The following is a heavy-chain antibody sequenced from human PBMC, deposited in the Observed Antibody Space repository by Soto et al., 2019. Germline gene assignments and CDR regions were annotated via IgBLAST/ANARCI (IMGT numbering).Heavy chain of an antibody. CDR1: GFTFSSYA. Sequence: EVQLLESGGGLVQPGESLRLSCAASGFTFSSYARSWVRQAPGKGLEWVSTIDGSGVSPTYADSVRGRFTVSRDNSKNTLYLQINSLRGEDTAVYYCAKDAPGSGWLSDYWGQGTLVTVSS. D-gene: IGHD3-22*01. J-gene: IGHJ4*02. CDR2: IDGSGVSP. V-gene: IGHV3-23*01. CDR3: AKDAPGSGWLSDY.